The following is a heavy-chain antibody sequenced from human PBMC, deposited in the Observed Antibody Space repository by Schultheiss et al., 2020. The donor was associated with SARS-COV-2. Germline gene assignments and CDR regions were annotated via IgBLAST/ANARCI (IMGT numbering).Heavy chain of an antibody. CDR2: SSTSGDYT. J-gene: IGHJ4*02. V-gene: IGHV3-21*05. D-gene: IGHD3-9*01. CDR1: GGSISSNN. Sequence: ETLSLTCAVSGGSISSNNWWSWVRQPPGKGLEWVSYSSTSGDYTNHADSVKGRFTISRDNARNSMYLQMNSLRAEDAAVYYCASSGPIAACDWWGQGTLVTVSS. CDR3: ASSGPIAACDW.